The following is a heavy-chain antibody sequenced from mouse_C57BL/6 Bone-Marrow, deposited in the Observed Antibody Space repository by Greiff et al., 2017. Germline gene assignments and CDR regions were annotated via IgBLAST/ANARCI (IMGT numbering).Heavy chain of an antibody. J-gene: IGHJ3*01. D-gene: IGHD4-1*02. V-gene: IGHV1-66*01. CDR2: IYPGSGNT. CDR3: ARQLGQGPFAY. Sequence: VKVVESGPELVKPGASVKISCKASGYSFTSYYIHWVKQRPGQGLEWIGWIYPGSGNTKYNEKFKGKATLTADTSSSTAYMQLSSLTSEDSAVYYCARQLGQGPFAYWGQGTLVTVSA. CDR1: GYSFTSYY.